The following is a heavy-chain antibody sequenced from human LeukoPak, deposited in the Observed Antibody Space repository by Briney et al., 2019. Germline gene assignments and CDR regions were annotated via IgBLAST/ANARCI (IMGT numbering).Heavy chain of an antibody. Sequence: GGSLRLSCAASGFTVSSNYMSWVRQTPGKGLEWVSIIYSDGSGGNTYYADSVKGRFTISRDNSKNTLYLQMNSLRAEDTAVYYCAKVAAGRFDYWGQGTLVTVSS. J-gene: IGHJ4*02. CDR2: IYSDGSGGNT. V-gene: IGHV3-53*01. CDR3: AKVAAGRFDY. CDR1: GFTVSSNY. D-gene: IGHD6-13*01.